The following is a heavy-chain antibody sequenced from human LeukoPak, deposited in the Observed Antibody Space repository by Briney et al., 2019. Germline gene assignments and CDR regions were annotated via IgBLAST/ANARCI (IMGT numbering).Heavy chain of an antibody. CDR2: IYCSGST. J-gene: IGHJ6*03. CDR3: ASVTRSYSGSYPYYYYYMDV. CDR1: GGSISSSSYY. V-gene: IGHV4-39*07. D-gene: IGHD1-26*01. Sequence: SETLSLTCTVSGGSISSSSYYWGWIRQPPGKGLEWIGSIYCSGSTYYNPSLKSRVTISVDTSKNQFSLKLSSVTAADTAVYYCASVTRSYSGSYPYYYYYMDVWGKGTTVTVSS.